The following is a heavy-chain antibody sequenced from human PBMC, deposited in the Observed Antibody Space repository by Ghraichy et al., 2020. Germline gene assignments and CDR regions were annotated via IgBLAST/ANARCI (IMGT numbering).Heavy chain of an antibody. CDR1: GGSISSYY. CDR2: MYRNGNT. CDR3: ARGPSGAWYFDL. J-gene: IGHJ2*01. D-gene: IGHD3-10*01. V-gene: IGHV4-4*07. Sequence: SETLSLTCTVSGGSISSYYWSWIRQPAGKGLEWIGLMYRNGNTNYNPSLKSRVTMSLDTSKNHFSLKLNSVTAADAAVYYCARGPSGAWYFDLWGRGTLVTVSS.